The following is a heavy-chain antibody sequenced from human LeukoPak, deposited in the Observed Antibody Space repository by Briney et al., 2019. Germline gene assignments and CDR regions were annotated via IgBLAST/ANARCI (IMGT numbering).Heavy chain of an antibody. J-gene: IGHJ4*02. Sequence: TVKVSCKPSVGTFSSYAISWVRQAPGQGLEWMGGIIPIFGTANYAQKFQGRVTITTDESTSTAYMELSSLRSEDTAVYYCARGGNSGTFDYWGQGTLVTVSS. CDR3: ARGGNSGTFDY. V-gene: IGHV1-69*05. CDR2: IIPIFGTA. D-gene: IGHD4-23*01. CDR1: VGTFSSYA.